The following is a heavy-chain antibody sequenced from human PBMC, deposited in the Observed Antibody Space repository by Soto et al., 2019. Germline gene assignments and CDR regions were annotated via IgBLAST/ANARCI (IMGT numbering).Heavy chain of an antibody. V-gene: IGHV4-31*03. CDR1: GGSISSGGHY. CDR3: ASSHAGAHITAAVH. D-gene: IGHD6-13*01. Sequence: SETLSLTCTVSGGSISSGGHYWSWIRQHPGKGLEWIGYIYHSGSTYYNPSLTSRVTISVDTSKNQFSLKLSSVTAADTAVYYCASSHAGAHITAAVHWGQGTLVTVSS. CDR2: IYHSGST. J-gene: IGHJ4*02.